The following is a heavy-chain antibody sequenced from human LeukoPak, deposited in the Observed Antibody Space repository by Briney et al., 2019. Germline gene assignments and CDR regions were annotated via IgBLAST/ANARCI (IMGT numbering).Heavy chain of an antibody. CDR2: INPSGGST. CDR1: GYTFTSYY. J-gene: IGHJ4*02. Sequence: ASVKVSCKASGYTFTSYYMHWVRQAPGRGLEWMGIINPSGGSTSYAQRFQGRVTMTRDTSTSTVYMELSSLRSEDTAVYYCARDKPRSGGSCCRFDYWGQGTLVTVSS. CDR3: ARDKPRSGGSCCRFDY. V-gene: IGHV1-46*01. D-gene: IGHD2-15*01.